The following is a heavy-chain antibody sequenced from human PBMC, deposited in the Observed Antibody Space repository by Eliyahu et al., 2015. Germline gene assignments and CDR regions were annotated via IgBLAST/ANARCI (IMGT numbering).Heavy chain of an antibody. Sequence: QVQLQQWGAGLLKPSETLSLTCAVXGGSFSGYXWSWXRXPPGKGLEWIGEINHSGXTNYXPSLKSRVTISVDTSKNQFSLKLSSVTAADTAVYYCARGGDIWGQGTMVTVSS. CDR2: INHSGXT. CDR1: GGSFSGYX. V-gene: IGHV4-34*01. J-gene: IGHJ3*02. CDR3: ARGGDI.